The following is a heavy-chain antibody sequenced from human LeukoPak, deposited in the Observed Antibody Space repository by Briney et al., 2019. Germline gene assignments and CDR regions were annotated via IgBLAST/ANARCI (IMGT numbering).Heavy chain of an antibody. D-gene: IGHD6-19*01. V-gene: IGHV5-51*01. CDR1: GYSFTSYW. CDR3: ARGQQLPDIAVAGTAIDY. CDR2: IYPGDSDT. Sequence: GESLKISCKGSGYSFTSYWIGWVRQMPGKGLEWMGIIYPGDSDTRYSPSFQGQVTISADKSISTAYLQWSSLKASDTAMYYCARGQQLPDIAVAGTAIDYWGQGTLVTVSS. J-gene: IGHJ4*02.